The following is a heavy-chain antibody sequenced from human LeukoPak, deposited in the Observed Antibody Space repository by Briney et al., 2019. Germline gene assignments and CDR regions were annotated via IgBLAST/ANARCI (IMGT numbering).Heavy chain of an antibody. D-gene: IGHD3-22*01. Sequence: TGGSLGLSCAASGFTVSSNYMSWVRQAPGKGLEWVSVIYSGGSTYYADSVKGRFTISRDNSKNTLYLQMNSLRAEDTAVYYCARASPRDYYDSSGYHPHDYWGQGTLVTVSS. CDR1: GFTVSSNY. V-gene: IGHV3-66*01. J-gene: IGHJ4*02. CDR3: ARASPRDYYDSSGYHPHDY. CDR2: IYSGGST.